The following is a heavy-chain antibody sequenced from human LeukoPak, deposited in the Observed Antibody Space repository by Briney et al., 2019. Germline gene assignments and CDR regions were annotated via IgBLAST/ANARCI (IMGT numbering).Heavy chain of an antibody. D-gene: IGHD3-3*01. V-gene: IGHV3-15*01. Sequence: GGSLRLSCAASGFTFRDARMTWVRQAPGKGLEWVGRIRSKTDGGTTDYAVSVQGRFTISRDDSKNTLYLQMSSLKTEDTAVYYCAKHIYGVVSIQQWGQGTLVTVSS. CDR2: IRSKTDGGTT. CDR3: AKHIYGVVSIQQ. CDR1: GFTFRDAR. J-gene: IGHJ1*01.